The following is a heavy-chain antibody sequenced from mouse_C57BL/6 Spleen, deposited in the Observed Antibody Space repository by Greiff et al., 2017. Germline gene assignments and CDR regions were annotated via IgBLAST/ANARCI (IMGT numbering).Heavy chain of an antibody. J-gene: IGHJ1*03. V-gene: IGHV1-53*01. D-gene: IGHD1-1*01. CDR3: ARSSYYYGSSWYFDV. CDR2: INPSNGGT. Sequence: QVQLQQPGTELVKPGASGYTFTSYWMHWVKQRPGQGLEWIGNINPSNGGTNYNEKFKSKATLTVDKSSSTAYMQLSSLTSEDSAVYYCARSSYYYGSSWYFDVWGTGTTVTVSS. CDR1: GYTFTSYW.